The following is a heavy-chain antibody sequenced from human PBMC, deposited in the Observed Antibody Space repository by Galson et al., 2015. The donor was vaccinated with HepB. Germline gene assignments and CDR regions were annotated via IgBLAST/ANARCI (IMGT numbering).Heavy chain of an antibody. CDR2: INHSGST. CDR3: ARKARIYCSGGSCYPPKYYYGMDV. Sequence: ETLSLTCAVYGGSFSGYYWSWIRQPPGKGLEWIGEINHSGSTNYNPSLKSRVTISVDTSKNQFSLKLSSVTAADTAVYYCARKARIYCSGGSCYPPKYYYGMDVWGQGTTVTVSS. CDR1: GGSFSGYY. J-gene: IGHJ6*02. V-gene: IGHV4-34*01. D-gene: IGHD2-15*01.